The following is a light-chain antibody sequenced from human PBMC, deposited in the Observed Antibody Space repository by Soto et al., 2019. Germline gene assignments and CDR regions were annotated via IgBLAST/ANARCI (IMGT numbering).Light chain of an antibody. V-gene: IGKV3-15*01. CDR2: GAS. CDR1: QSVNNT. CDR3: QQYGSSIPIT. Sequence: ETMMSQSPATLSVSPGERATLSFRASQSVNNTLAWYQQKLGQAPRVLIYGASTRATGIPARFTGSGSGTDFTLTISRLEPEDFAVYYCQQYGSSIPITFGQGTRLAI. J-gene: IGKJ5*01.